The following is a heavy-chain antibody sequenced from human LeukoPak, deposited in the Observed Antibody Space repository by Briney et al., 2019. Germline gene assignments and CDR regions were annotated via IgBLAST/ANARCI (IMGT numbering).Heavy chain of an antibody. Sequence: PGGSLRLSCAASGFTFSSYAMSWVRQAPGKGLEWVSVIYGGGSSYFADSVKGRFIISRDNSKNTLYLQMNSLRAEDTAVYYCARDGVESYCTSTSCPGVLDYWGQGTLVTVSS. CDR3: ARDGVESYCTSTSCPGVLDY. CDR1: GFTFSSYA. CDR2: IYGGGSS. D-gene: IGHD2-2*01. J-gene: IGHJ4*02. V-gene: IGHV3-66*01.